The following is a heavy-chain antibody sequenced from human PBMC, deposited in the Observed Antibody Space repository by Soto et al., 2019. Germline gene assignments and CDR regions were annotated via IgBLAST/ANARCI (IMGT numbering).Heavy chain of an antibody. CDR3: ARGLPLAADY. CDR2: RNAGNGNT. Sequence: GASVKVSCKASGYTFTSYAMHWVRQAPGQRLEWMGWRNAGNGNTKYSQKFQGRVTITRDTSASTAYMELSSLRSEDTAVYYCARGLPLAADYWGQGTMVTVSS. CDR1: GYTFTSYA. V-gene: IGHV1-3*01. J-gene: IGHJ4*02.